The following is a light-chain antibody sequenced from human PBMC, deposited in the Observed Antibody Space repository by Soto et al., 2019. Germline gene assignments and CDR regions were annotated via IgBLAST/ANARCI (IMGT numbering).Light chain of an antibody. CDR3: QVWDSSSGHRVV. CDR2: DDG. V-gene: IGLV3-21*02. J-gene: IGLJ2*01. CDR1: NIAIKS. Sequence: SSELTQAPSVSVAPGQTARITCGGNNIAIKSVHWYQQNPRQAPVLVVYDDGDRPSGIPERFSGSNSGNTATLTITRVEAGDEADYHCQVWDSSSGHRVVFGGGTKLTVL.